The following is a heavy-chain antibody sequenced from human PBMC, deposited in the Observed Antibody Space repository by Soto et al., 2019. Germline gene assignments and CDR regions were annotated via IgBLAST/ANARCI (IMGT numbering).Heavy chain of an antibody. CDR2: IYYSGST. J-gene: IGHJ4*02. CDR1: GGSISSYY. CDR3: GRQTPALTRVDY. Sequence: SETLSLTCTVSGGSISSYYWSWIRQPPGKGLEWIGYIYYSGSTNYNPSLKSRVTISVDTSKNQFALKVSSVTAADTAVYYCGRQTPALTRVDYWGRGTQVTVSS. D-gene: IGHD7-27*01. V-gene: IGHV4-59*08.